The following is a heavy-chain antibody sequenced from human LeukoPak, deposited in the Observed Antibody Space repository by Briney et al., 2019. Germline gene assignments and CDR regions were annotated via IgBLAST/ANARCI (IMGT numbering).Heavy chain of an antibody. J-gene: IGHJ4*02. CDR2: IYPGDSDT. CDR3: ARGPLLWFGEFSIDY. D-gene: IGHD3-10*01. V-gene: IGHV5-51*01. Sequence: GESLKISCKGSGYSFTSYWIGWVRQMPGKGLEWMGIIYPGDSDTRYSPSFQGQVTISADKSISTAYLQWSSLKASDTAMYYCARGPLLWFGEFSIDYWGQGTLVTVSS. CDR1: GYSFTSYW.